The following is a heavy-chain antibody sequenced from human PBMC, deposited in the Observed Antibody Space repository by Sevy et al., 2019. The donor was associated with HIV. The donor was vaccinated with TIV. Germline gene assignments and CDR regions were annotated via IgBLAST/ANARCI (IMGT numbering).Heavy chain of an antibody. D-gene: IGHD2-15*01. CDR1: GFTFSNYA. CDR2: LSGSGGST. V-gene: IGHV3-23*01. Sequence: GGSLRLSCAASGFTFSNYAMSWVRQAPGKGLEWVSGLSGSGGSTYYADSVKGRFTISRDNSKNTLYLQMSSLRAEDTAVYYCARNPGYCSGGTCYWYFDLWGRGTLVTVSS. J-gene: IGHJ2*01. CDR3: ARNPGYCSGGTCYWYFDL.